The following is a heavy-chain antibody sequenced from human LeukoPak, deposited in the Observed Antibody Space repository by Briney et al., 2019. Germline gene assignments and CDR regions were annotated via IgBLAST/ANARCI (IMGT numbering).Heavy chain of an antibody. CDR2: INPKIGGT. CDR1: GYTFAGYY. D-gene: IGHD3-10*01. Sequence: ASVKVSCKASGYTFAGYYMHGVRQAPGQGLEWMGWINPKIGGTNYAQKFQGRVTMTRDTSISTAYMELSRLRSDDTAVYYCAREIGSGSFLDNWGQGTLVTVSS. J-gene: IGHJ4*02. CDR3: AREIGSGSFLDN. V-gene: IGHV1-2*02.